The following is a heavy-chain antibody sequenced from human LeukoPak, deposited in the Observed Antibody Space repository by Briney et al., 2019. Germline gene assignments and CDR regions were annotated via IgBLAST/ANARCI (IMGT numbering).Heavy chain of an antibody. D-gene: IGHD3-9*01. J-gene: IGHJ4*02. V-gene: IGHV3-23*01. CDR2: ISGSGGST. CDR1: GFTFSSYS. CDR3: AKDRNFDGNFDY. Sequence: GGSLRLSCAASGFTFSSYSMNWVRQAPGKGLEWVSVISGSGGSTYYADSVKGRFTISRDNSKNTVYLQMNSLRAEDTAVYYCAKDRNFDGNFDYWGQGTRVTVSS.